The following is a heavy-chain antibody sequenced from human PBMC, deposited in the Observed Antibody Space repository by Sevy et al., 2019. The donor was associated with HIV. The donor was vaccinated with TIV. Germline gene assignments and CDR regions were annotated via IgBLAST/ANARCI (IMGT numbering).Heavy chain of an antibody. Sequence: ASVKVSCKASGYTFTDYYMHWVRQAPGQGLEWMGWINPNSGGTNYSQKSQGRVTMTRDTSISTAYMELSRLRSDDTAVYYCARVARRVPAATHNWCDPWGQGTLVTVSS. D-gene: IGHD2-2*01. CDR1: GYTFTDYY. V-gene: IGHV1-2*02. CDR2: INPNSGGT. CDR3: ARVARRVPAATHNWCDP. J-gene: IGHJ5*02.